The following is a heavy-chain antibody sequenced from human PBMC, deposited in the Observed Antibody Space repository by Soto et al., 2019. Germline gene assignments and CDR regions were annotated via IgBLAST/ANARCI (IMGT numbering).Heavy chain of an antibody. CDR3: TTDFYSGYDPRGDY. Sequence: GGSLRLSCAASGFTFSNAWMNWVRQAPGKGLEWVGRIKSKTDGGTTDYAAPVKGRFTISRDDSKNTLYLQMNSLKTEDTAVYYCTTDFYSGYDPRGDYWGQGTLVTVSS. CDR2: IKSKTDGGTT. J-gene: IGHJ4*02. V-gene: IGHV3-15*07. D-gene: IGHD5-12*01. CDR1: GFTFSNAW.